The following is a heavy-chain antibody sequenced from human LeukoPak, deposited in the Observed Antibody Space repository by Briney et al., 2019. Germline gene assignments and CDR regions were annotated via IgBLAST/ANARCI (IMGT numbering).Heavy chain of an antibody. Sequence: QTLTLTCTFSGFSLSTSGMCVSWIRQPPGKALGWLARIDWEDDKYYRTSRKTRLTISKDTSKNQVVLTMTNMDPVHTATYYSARIDEYYYYMDVWGKGTTVTVSS. CDR1: GFSLSTSGMC. V-gene: IGHV2-70*11. J-gene: IGHJ6*03. CDR3: ARIDEYYYYMDV. CDR2: IDWEDDK.